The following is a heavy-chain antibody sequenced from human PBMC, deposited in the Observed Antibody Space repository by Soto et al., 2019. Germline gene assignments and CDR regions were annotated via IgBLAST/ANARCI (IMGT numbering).Heavy chain of an antibody. CDR3: ARERERYCSEGRCYSVDY. CDR1: GFTFSHFL. V-gene: IGHV3-30*04. D-gene: IGHD2-15*01. J-gene: IGHJ4*02. Sequence: QVQLVESGGGVVQPGRSLRLSCAASGFTFSHFLMHWVRQAPGKGLERVATISYNGREKYDADSVKGRFTTSRDNSKSTLYLQMESLRTEDTAVYYCARERERYCSEGRCYSVDYWGQGTLVIVSS. CDR2: ISYNGREK.